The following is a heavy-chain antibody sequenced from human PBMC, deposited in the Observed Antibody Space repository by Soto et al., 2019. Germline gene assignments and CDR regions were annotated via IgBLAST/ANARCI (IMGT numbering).Heavy chain of an antibody. D-gene: IGHD1-1*01. V-gene: IGHV3-21*03. CDR1: GFTFSSYT. CDR3: ARDWRGDYSFDC. J-gene: IGHJ4*02. CDR2: ISSSSSYI. Sequence: EVQLVESGGGLVKPGGSLRLSCAASGFTFSSYTMNWVRQAQGKGLEWVSSISSSSSYIYYADSVKGRFTISRDNAKNSLFLQMNSLRAEDTAVYYCARDWRGDYSFDCWGQGPLVSVSS.